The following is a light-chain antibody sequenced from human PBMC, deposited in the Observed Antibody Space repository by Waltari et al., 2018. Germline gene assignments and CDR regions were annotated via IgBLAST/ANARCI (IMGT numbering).Light chain of an antibody. J-gene: IGKJ2*01. CDR1: QSISSN. V-gene: IGKV3-15*01. CDR3: QQYNSWPPA. CDR2: GAS. Sequence: EIVMTQSPATLSVSPGESATLSCRASQSISSNLAWYQQKPGQALRLLIYGASTRATGIPARFSGSGSETEFTLTISSLQSEDFAVYYCQQYNSWPPAFGQGTKLEIK.